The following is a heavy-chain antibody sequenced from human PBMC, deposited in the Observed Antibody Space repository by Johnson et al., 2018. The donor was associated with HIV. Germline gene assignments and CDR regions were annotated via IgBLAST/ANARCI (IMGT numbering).Heavy chain of an antibody. CDR1: GFTFSDSY. CDR2: ISGSDGAI. D-gene: IGHD2-8*01. Sequence: VQLVESGGGWVQPGGSLSLSCAASGFTFSDSYMNWIRPAPGKGLEWVSYISGSDGAIWYADSVKGRFTVSRDNAKNSFYLQMNSLRAEDTAVYYCARSVNAGRPFDIWGQVTLVTVSS. V-gene: IGHV3-11*04. CDR3: ARSVNAGRPFDI. J-gene: IGHJ3*02.